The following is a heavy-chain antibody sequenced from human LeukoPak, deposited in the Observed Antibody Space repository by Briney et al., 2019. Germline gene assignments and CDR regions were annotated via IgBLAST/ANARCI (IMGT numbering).Heavy chain of an antibody. D-gene: IGHD2-2*01. CDR1: GFTFSSYW. J-gene: IGHJ4*02. CDR2: IKQDGSEK. Sequence: GGSLRLSCAASGFTFSSYWMSWVRQAPGKGLEWVANIKQDGSEKYYVDSVKGRFTISRDNAKNSLYLQMNSLRAEDTAVYYCARDRGSTSCHFDYWGQGTLVTVSS. V-gene: IGHV3-7*01. CDR3: ARDRGSTSCHFDY.